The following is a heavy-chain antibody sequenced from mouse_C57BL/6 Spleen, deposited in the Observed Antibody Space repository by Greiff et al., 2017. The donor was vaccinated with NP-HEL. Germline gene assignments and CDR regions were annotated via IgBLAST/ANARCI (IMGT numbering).Heavy chain of an antibody. J-gene: IGHJ4*01. Sequence: EVKLQQSGPELVKPGASVKMSCKASGYTFTDYNMHWVKQSHGKSLEWIGYINPNNGGTSYNQKFKGKATLTVNKSSSTAYMELRSLTSEDSAVYYCARWGSTYYYAMDYWGQGTSVTVSS. CDR3: ARWGSTYYYAMDY. D-gene: IGHD5-1*01. V-gene: IGHV1-22*01. CDR2: INPNNGGT. CDR1: GYTFTDYN.